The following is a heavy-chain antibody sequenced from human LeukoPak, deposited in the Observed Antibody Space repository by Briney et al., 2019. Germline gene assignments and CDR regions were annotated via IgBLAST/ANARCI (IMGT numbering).Heavy chain of an antibody. CDR3: AREYYYDSSGYLHYYMDV. V-gene: IGHV3-21*01. CDR1: GFTFSSYS. Sequence: GVSLRLSCAASGFTFSSYSMKWVRQAPGKGLEWVSSISSSSSYIYYADSVKGRFTISRDNAKNSLYLQMNSMRAEDTAVYYCAREYYYDSSGYLHYYMDVWGKGTTVTVSS. D-gene: IGHD3-22*01. J-gene: IGHJ6*03. CDR2: ISSSSSYI.